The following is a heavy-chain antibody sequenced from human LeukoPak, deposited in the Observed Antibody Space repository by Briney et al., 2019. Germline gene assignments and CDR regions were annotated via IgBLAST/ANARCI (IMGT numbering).Heavy chain of an antibody. D-gene: IGHD2-21*01. CDR3: AKDLNMCGGDCYPLLDY. CDR1: GLTFSSYA. V-gene: IGHV3-23*01. J-gene: IGHJ4*02. Sequence: PGGSLRLSCAASGLTFSSYAMSWVRQAPGKGLEWVSAISGSGGSTYYADSVKGRFTISRDNSKNTLYLQMNSLRAEDTAVYHCAKDLNMCGGDCYPLLDYWGQGTLVTVSS. CDR2: ISGSGGST.